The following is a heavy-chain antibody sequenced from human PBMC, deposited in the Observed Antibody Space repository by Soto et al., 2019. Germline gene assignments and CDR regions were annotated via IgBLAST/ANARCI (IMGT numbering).Heavy chain of an antibody. D-gene: IGHD6-13*01. Sequence: QVQLVESGGGVVQPGRSLRLSCAASGFTFSSYGMHWVRQAPGKGLEWVAVISYDGSNKYYADSVKGRFTISRDNSKNTLYLPMNSLRAEDTAVYYCANGIAAAGTALGYWGQGTLVTVSS. V-gene: IGHV3-30*18. J-gene: IGHJ4*02. CDR2: ISYDGSNK. CDR3: ANGIAAAGTALGY. CDR1: GFTFSSYG.